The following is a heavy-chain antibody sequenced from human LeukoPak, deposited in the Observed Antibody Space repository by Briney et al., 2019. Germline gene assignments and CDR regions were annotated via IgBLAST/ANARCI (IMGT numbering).Heavy chain of an antibody. D-gene: IGHD3-22*01. Sequence: GGSLRLSCAASGFTFSSYWMSWVRQAPGKGLEWVANIKQDGSEKYYVDSVKGRFTISRDNAKNSLYLQMNSLRAEDTAVYYCARVFSYWGPISGYFLGYFDYWGQGTLVTVSS. CDR2: IKQDGSEK. CDR1: GFTFSSYW. CDR3: ARVFSYWGPISGYFLGYFDY. V-gene: IGHV3-7*01. J-gene: IGHJ4*02.